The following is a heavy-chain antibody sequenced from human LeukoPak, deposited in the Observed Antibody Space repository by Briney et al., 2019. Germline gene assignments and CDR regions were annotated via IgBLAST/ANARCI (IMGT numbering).Heavy chain of an antibody. CDR2: IYYSGST. J-gene: IGHJ3*02. CDR1: GGSISSGY. V-gene: IGHV4-59*01. Sequence: PSETLSLTCTVSGGSISSGYWSWIRQPPGRGLEWIGYIYYSGSTNYNSSLKSRVTISVDTSKNQFSLKLSSVIAADTAVYYCARDATAYDAFDIWGQGTMVTVSS. CDR3: ARDATAYDAFDI. D-gene: IGHD2-15*01.